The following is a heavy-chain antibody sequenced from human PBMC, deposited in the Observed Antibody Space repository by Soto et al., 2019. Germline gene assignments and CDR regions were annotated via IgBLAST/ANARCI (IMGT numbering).Heavy chain of an antibody. CDR3: ARGLGGGLYCSSTSCYFRWGNYYYYMDV. V-gene: IGHV1-8*01. D-gene: IGHD2-2*01. CDR2: MNPNSGNT. J-gene: IGHJ6*03. CDR1: GYTLTSYD. Sequence: ASVKVSCKASGYTLTSYDINWVRQATGQGLEWMGWMNPNSGNTGYAQKFQGRVTMTRNTSISTAYMELSSLRSEDTAVYYCARGLGGGLYCSSTSCYFRWGNYYYYMDVWGKGTTVTVSS.